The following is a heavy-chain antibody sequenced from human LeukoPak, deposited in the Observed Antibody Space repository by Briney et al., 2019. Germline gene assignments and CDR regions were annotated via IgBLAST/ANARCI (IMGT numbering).Heavy chain of an antibody. CDR2: IIPIFGTA. CDR1: GGTFSSYA. V-gene: IGHV1-69*13. CDR3: ASPYQTDDAFDI. Sequence: GASVKVSCKASGGTFSSYAISWVRQAPGQGLEWMGGIIPIFGTANYAQKFQGRVTITADESTSTAYMELSSLRSEDTAVYYCASPYQTDDAFDIWGQGTMVTVSS. D-gene: IGHD2-2*01. J-gene: IGHJ3*02.